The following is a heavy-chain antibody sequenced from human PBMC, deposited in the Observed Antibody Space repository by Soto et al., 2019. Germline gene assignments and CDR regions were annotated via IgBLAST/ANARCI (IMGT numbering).Heavy chain of an antibody. D-gene: IGHD1-26*01. CDR1: GFIFSNYV. V-gene: IGHV3-23*04. CDR2: ISDSGGTS. CDR3: AKRPRALLTFDY. Sequence: EVQLVDSGGGLVQPGGSLRLSCAASGFIFSNYVMIWVRQAPGKGLEWVSSISDSGGTSYYADSVKGRFTCSRDNSKNTLYLQMKSLRAEDTAIYYCAKRPRALLTFDYCGQVTLVTVSS. J-gene: IGHJ4*02.